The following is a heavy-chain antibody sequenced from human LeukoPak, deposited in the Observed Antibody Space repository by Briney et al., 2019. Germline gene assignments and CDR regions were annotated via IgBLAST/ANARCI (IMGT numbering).Heavy chain of an antibody. V-gene: IGHV4-59*01. D-gene: IGHD4-17*01. CDR3: ARHYGDYGYFQH. J-gene: IGHJ1*01. CDR2: IYYSGST. Sequence: PSETLSLTCTVSGGSISSYYWSWIRQPPGKGLEWIGYIYYSGSTTYNPSLATPATISVATSKTHFSLSLTSVTAADTAVYYCARHYGDYGYFQHWGQGTLVTFSS. CDR1: GGSISSYY.